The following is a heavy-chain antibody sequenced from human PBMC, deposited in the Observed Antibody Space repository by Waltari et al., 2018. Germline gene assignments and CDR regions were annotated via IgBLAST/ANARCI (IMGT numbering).Heavy chain of an antibody. V-gene: IGHV1-3*01. Sequence: QVQLVQSGAEVKKPGASVKVSCKASGYTFTSYAMHWVRQAPGQRLEWRGWLNAGNGNTKYSQDFQGRVTITRETPARTAYMERISLRSEDTAGYYCARKSGDYPYYCYGMDVWGQGTTVTVSS. J-gene: IGHJ6*02. CDR1: GYTFTSYA. CDR3: ARKSGDYPYYCYGMDV. CDR2: LNAGNGNT. D-gene: IGHD5-12*01.